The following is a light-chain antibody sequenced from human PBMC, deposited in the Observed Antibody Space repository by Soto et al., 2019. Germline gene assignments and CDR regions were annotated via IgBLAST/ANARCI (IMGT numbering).Light chain of an antibody. Sequence: AIQMTQSPSSLSASVGDRVTITCRASQGIRTELGWYQQRPGEAPKLLIYAASTLQSGVPSRFSGSGSGTDFTLTISSLHPEDFATYYCLQDYNYPRTFAQATKVVIK. CDR2: AAS. V-gene: IGKV1-6*02. J-gene: IGKJ1*01. CDR1: QGIRTE. CDR3: LQDYNYPRT.